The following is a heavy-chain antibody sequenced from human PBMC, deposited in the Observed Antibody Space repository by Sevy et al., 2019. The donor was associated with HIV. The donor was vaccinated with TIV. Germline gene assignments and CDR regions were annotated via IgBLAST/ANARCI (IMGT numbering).Heavy chain of an antibody. CDR3: ARGQGDDYNYGLDV. D-gene: IGHD1-26*01. CDR1: GFAFSTYG. Sequence: GGSLRLSCAASGFAFSTYGLYWVRQAPGKGLEWVAVIWFDGSEKYYADSVKGRFTISRDNSKNTLYLQMNSLTAADTAVYYCARGQGDDYNYGLDVWVQGTTVTVS. CDR2: IWFDGSEK. J-gene: IGHJ6*02. V-gene: IGHV3-33*01.